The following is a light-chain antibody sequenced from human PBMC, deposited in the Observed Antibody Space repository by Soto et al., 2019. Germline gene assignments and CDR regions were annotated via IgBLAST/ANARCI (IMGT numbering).Light chain of an antibody. J-gene: IGLJ1*01. CDR1: SSDIGDYNY. Sequence: QLVLTQPASVSGSPGQSITISCTGTSSDIGDYNYVSWYQQHPGKAPKLMIYEVSNRPSGVSNRFSGSKSGNTASLTISGLQSEDEADYYCSSYTSSSTYVFGTGTKVTVL. CDR3: SSYTSSSTYV. V-gene: IGLV2-14*01. CDR2: EVS.